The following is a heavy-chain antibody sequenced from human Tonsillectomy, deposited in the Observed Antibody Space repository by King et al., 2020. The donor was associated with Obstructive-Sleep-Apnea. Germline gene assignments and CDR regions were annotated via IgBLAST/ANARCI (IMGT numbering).Heavy chain of an antibody. V-gene: IGHV3-30*18. Sequence: VQLVESGGGVVQPGRSLRLSCAASGFTFSSYGMHWVRQAPGKGLEWVAVISYDGSNKYYADSVKGRFTISRDNSKNTLYLQMNSLRAEDTAVYYCAKVSSVYDSSGRKDYWGQGTLVTVSS. D-gene: IGHD3-22*01. CDR2: ISYDGSNK. CDR1: GFTFSSYG. CDR3: AKVSSVYDSSGRKDY. J-gene: IGHJ4*02.